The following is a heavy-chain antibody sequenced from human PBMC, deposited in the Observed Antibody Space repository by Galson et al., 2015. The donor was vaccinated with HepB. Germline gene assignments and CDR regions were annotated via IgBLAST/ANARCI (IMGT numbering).Heavy chain of an antibody. Sequence: SVKVSCKASAYTFTNYVMHWVRQAPGQRLEWMGWINAGNGNTKYSQKFQGRVTITRDTSASTAYMELSSLRSEDTAVYHCARDRRGAYDFWREPPFHYGMDVWGQGTTVTVSS. CDR3: ARDRRGAYDFWREPPFHYGMDV. V-gene: IGHV1-3*01. J-gene: IGHJ6*02. CDR1: AYTFTNYV. CDR2: INAGNGNT. D-gene: IGHD3-3*01.